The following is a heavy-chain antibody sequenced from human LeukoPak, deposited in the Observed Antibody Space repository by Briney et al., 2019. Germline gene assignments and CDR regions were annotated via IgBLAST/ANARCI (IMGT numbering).Heavy chain of an antibody. D-gene: IGHD3-22*01. CDR3: ARAGEITMIVVALDY. V-gene: IGHV1-2*02. Sequence: GASVKVSCKASGYTFTGYYMHWVRQAPGQGLEWMGWINPNSGGTNYAQKFQGRVTMTRDTSISTGYMELSRLRSDDTAVYYCARAGEITMIVVALDYWGQGTLVTVSS. CDR1: GYTFTGYY. J-gene: IGHJ4*02. CDR2: INPNSGGT.